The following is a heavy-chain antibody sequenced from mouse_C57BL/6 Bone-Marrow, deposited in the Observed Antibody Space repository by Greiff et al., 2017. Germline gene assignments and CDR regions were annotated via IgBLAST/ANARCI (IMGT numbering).Heavy chain of an antibody. V-gene: IGHV1-82*01. J-gene: IGHJ2*01. CDR2: IYPGDGDT. Sequence: VVESGPELVKPGASVKISCKASGYAFSSSWMNWVKQRPGKGLAWIGRIYPGDGDTNYSGKFKGKATLTADKSSSTAYMKLSSRTSEDSAVYFGARGDSSGPDEWGEGTTLTVSS. CDR3: ARGDSSGPDE. D-gene: IGHD3-2*02. CDR1: GYAFSSSW.